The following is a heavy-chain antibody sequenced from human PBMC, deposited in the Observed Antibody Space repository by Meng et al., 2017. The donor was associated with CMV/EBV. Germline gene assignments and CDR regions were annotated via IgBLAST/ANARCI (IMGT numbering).Heavy chain of an antibody. CDR2: IIPIFGTA. CDR3: ARDEVRGDQRPPPHRYYYYYGMDV. J-gene: IGHJ6*02. V-gene: IGHV1-69*05. Sequence: SVKVSCKASGGTFSSYAISWVRQAPGQGLEWMGGIIPIFGTANYAQKFQGRVTITTDESTSTAYMELSSLRSEDTAVYYCARDEVRGDQRPPPHRYYYYYGMDVWGQGTTVTVS. CDR1: GGTFSSYA. D-gene: IGHD3-10*01.